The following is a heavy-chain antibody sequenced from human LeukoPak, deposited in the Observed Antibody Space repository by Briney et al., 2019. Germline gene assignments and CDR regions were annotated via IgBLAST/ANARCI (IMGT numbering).Heavy chain of an antibody. J-gene: IGHJ4*02. D-gene: IGHD2-21*02. CDR2: IWYDGSNK. CDR3: ARDVKGGDFYYFDY. V-gene: IGHV3-33*01. Sequence: GGSLRLSCEASGFTFDNYGMHWVRQAPGKGLGWVAVIWYDGSNKYYGDSVKGRFTISRDNSKNTLYLQMNSLRAEDTAVYYCARDVKGGDFYYFDYWGQGTLVTVSS. CDR1: GFTFDNYG.